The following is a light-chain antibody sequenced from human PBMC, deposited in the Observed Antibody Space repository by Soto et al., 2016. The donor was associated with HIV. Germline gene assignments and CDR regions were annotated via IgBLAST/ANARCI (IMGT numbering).Light chain of an antibody. CDR3: QSADSSGIPPWV. Sequence: SYELTQPPSVSVSPGQTARITCSGDALPNQYAYWYQQKPGQAPVLVIYKDNERPSGIPERFSGSSSGTTVTLTISGVQAEDEADYYCQSADSSGIPPWVFGGGTKLTVL. CDR1: ALPNQY. J-gene: IGLJ3*02. V-gene: IGLV3-25*03. CDR2: KDN.